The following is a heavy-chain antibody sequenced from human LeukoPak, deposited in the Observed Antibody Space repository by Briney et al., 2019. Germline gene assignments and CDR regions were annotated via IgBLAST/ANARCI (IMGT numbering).Heavy chain of an antibody. V-gene: IGHV3-48*03. CDR2: ISSSGSTI. CDR1: GFTFSSYE. D-gene: IGHD6-13*01. CDR3: ARGGSYSSSWYLIDWFDP. J-gene: IGHJ5*02. Sequence: GGSLRLSCAASGFTFSSYEMNWVRQAPGKGLEWVSYISSSGSTIYYADSVKGRFTISGDNAKNSLYLQMNSLRAEDTAVYYCARGGSYSSSWYLIDWFDPWGQGTLVTVSS.